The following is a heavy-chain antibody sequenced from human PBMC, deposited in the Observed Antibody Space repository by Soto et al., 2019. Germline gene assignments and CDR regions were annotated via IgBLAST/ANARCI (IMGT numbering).Heavy chain of an antibody. V-gene: IGHV3-66*01. CDR2: IYSGGST. CDR1: GFTVSSNY. Sequence: GGSLRLSCAASGFTVSSNYMSWVRQAPGKGLEWVSVIYSGGSTYYADSVKGRFTISRDNSKNTLYLQMNSLRVEDTAVYYGARDLGYDSSTSHWGQGTRVTVSS. D-gene: IGHD3-22*01. J-gene: IGHJ1*01. CDR3: ARDLGYDSSTSH.